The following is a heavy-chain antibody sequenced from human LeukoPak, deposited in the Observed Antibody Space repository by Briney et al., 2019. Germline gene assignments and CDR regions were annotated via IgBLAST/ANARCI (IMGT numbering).Heavy chain of an antibody. Sequence: GGSLRLSCAASGFTFSSYAMNWVRQAPGQWLEWVSSIDSSSSYRFYADSVKGRFTISRDNARNSLYLEMNSLRAEDTAVYFCATDSVVATTKAVDYWGQGTLVTVSS. J-gene: IGHJ4*02. CDR2: IDSSSSYR. D-gene: IGHD2-15*01. CDR1: GFTFSSYA. CDR3: ATDSVVATTKAVDY. V-gene: IGHV3-21*01.